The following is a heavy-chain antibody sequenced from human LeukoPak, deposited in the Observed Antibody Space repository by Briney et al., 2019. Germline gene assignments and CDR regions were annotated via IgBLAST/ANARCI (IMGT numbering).Heavy chain of an antibody. V-gene: IGHV1-46*01. CDR1: GFTFTSYY. D-gene: IGHD4-17*01. CDR3: ARGGRDYAQPDAVGVYWFDP. Sequence: GASVKVSCKASGFTFTSYYMHWVRQAPGQGLEWMGIINPSGGSTSYAQKFQGRVTITADESTSTAYMELSSLRSEDTAVYYCARGGRDYAQPDAVGVYWFDPWGQGTLVTVSS. J-gene: IGHJ5*02. CDR2: INPSGGST.